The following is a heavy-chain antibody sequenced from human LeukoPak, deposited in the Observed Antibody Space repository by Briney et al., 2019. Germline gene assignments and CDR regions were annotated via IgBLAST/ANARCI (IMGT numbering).Heavy chain of an antibody. CDR3: ARLPIRYFDWAY. V-gene: IGHV4-39*01. J-gene: IGHJ4*02. Sequence: SETLSLTCTVSGGSISSSSYYWGWIRQPPGKGLEWIGSIYYSGSTYYNPSLKSRVTISVDTSKNQFSLKLSSVTAADTAVYYCARLPIRYFDWAYWGQGTLVTVSS. CDR2: IYYSGST. CDR1: GGSISSSSYY. D-gene: IGHD3-9*01.